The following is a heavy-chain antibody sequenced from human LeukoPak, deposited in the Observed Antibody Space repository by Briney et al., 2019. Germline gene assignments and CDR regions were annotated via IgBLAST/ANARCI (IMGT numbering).Heavy chain of an antibody. Sequence: PGGSLRLSCAASGFTFSGSAMHWVRQAPGKGLEWVSYISSSSSTIYYAGSVKGRFTISRDNAKNSLYLQMNSLRAEDTAVYYCARSHSSSWYWWFDPWGQGTLVTVSS. CDR3: ARSHSSSWYWWFDP. V-gene: IGHV3-48*01. CDR2: ISSSSSTI. D-gene: IGHD6-13*01. J-gene: IGHJ5*02. CDR1: GFTFSGSA.